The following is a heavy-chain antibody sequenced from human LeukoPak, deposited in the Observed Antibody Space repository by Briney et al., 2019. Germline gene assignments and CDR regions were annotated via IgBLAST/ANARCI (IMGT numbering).Heavy chain of an antibody. J-gene: IGHJ4*02. CDR3: ARAPVEWELLAIDY. CDR1: GGSISSYY. Sequence: SETLSLTCTVSGGSISSYYWSWIRQPPGKGLEGIGYIYYSGSTNYNPSLKSRVTISVDTSKNQFSLKLSSVTAADTAVYYCARAPVEWELLAIDYWGQGTLVTVSS. V-gene: IGHV4-59*01. D-gene: IGHD1-26*01. CDR2: IYYSGST.